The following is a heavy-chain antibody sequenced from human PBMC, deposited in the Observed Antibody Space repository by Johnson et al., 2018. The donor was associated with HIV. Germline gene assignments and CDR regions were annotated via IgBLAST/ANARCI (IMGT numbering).Heavy chain of an antibody. CDR1: GFTFSDYY. D-gene: IGHD3-16*01. CDR3: SKDSIMITFGGIFDL. V-gene: IGHV3-11*04. CDR2: ISSSGNTI. Sequence: QVQLVESGGGLVKPGGSLRLSCAASGFTFSDYYMSWIRQAPGKGLAWVSYISSSGNTIFYADSVKGRLPISRDNSKNILYLQMNSLRPEDAAVYYCSKDSIMITFGGIFDLWGQGTMVTVSS. J-gene: IGHJ3*01.